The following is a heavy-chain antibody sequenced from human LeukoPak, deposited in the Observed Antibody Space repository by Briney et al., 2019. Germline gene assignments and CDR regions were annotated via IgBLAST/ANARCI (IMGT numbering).Heavy chain of an antibody. CDR3: AREMVRGSDWFDP. V-gene: IGHV3-66*01. J-gene: IGHJ5*02. Sequence: GGSLRLSCAASGFTVSSNYMSWVRQAPGKGLEWVSVIYSGGSTYYADSVKGRFTISRDNSKNTLYLQMNSLRAEDTAVYYCAREMVRGSDWFDPWGQGTLVTVSS. CDR1: GFTVSSNY. CDR2: IYSGGST. D-gene: IGHD3-10*01.